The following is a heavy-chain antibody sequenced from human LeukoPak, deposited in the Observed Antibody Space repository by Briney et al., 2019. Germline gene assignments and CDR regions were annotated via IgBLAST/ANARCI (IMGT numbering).Heavy chain of an antibody. J-gene: IGHJ4*02. CDR2: ISSSSSYI. CDR3: ARDHGGELWVNFDY. Sequence: PGGSLRLSCAASGFTFSSYSMNWVRQAPGKGLEWVSSISSSSSYIYYADSVKGRFTISRDNAKNSLYLQMNSLRAEDTAVYYCARDHGGELWVNFDYWGQGTLVTVSS. V-gene: IGHV3-21*01. D-gene: IGHD3-16*01. CDR1: GFTFSSYS.